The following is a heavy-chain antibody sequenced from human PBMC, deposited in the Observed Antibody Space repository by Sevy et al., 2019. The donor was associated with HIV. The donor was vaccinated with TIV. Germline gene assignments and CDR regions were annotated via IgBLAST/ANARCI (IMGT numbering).Heavy chain of an antibody. D-gene: IGHD3-22*01. CDR3: TITKDYYDNSGYHFDY. CDR2: FDPEDGET. J-gene: IGHJ4*02. Sequence: ASVKVSCKVSGFTLSEVSMHWVRQAPGKGLEWMGTFDPEDGETIYALKFQGRVTMTEDTSTDTAYMELSSLRSEDTAVFYCTITKDYYDNSGYHFDYWGQGTLVTVSS. V-gene: IGHV1-24*01. CDR1: GFTLSEVS.